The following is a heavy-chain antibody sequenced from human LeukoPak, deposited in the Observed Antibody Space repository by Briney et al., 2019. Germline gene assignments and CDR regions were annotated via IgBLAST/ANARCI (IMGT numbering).Heavy chain of an antibody. CDR1: GDTFSNSA. J-gene: IGHJ4*02. CDR3: ARDRTGPGSSWYDY. D-gene: IGHD6-13*01. CDR2: IIPIVSSI. Sequence: GSSVKVSCKASGDTFSNSAIIWVRQAPGQGLEWMGRIIPIVSSINYAQKFQGRVSITADKSTTTAYMELSSLTSEDTAVYYCARDRTGPGSSWYDYWGQGTLVTVSS. V-gene: IGHV1-69*04.